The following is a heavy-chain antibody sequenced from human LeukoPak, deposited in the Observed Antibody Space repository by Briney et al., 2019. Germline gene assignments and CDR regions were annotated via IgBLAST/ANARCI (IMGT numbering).Heavy chain of an antibody. CDR3: ARDLVGATAAPHFDY. Sequence: PSETLSLTCTVSGGSVSSGSYYWSWIRQPPGKGLEWIGYIYYSGSTNYNPSLESRVTISVDTSKNQFSLKLSSVTAADTAVYYCARDLVGATAAPHFDYWGQGTLVTVSS. J-gene: IGHJ4*02. CDR2: IYYSGST. CDR1: GGSVSSGSYY. V-gene: IGHV4-61*01. D-gene: IGHD1-26*01.